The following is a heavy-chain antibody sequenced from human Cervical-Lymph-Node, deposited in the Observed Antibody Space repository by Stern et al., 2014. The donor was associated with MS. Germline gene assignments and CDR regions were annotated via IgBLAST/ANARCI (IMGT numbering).Heavy chain of an antibody. CDR3: ARGRGYCSGGSCFYYYYGMDV. CDR1: GGTFSSYA. Sequence: VHLVESGAEVKKPGSSVKVSCKASGGTFSSYAISWVRQAPGQGLEWMGGIIPIFGTANYAQKFQGRVTITADESTSTAYMELSSLRSEDTAVYYCARGRGYCSGGSCFYYYYGMDVWGQGTTVTVSS. J-gene: IGHJ6*02. V-gene: IGHV1-69*01. D-gene: IGHD2-15*01. CDR2: IIPIFGTA.